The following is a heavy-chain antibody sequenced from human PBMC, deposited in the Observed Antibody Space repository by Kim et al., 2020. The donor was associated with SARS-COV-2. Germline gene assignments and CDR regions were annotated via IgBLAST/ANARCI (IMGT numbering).Heavy chain of an antibody. CDR1: GFTFSSYG. D-gene: IGHD2-2*02. CDR2: ISYDGSNK. J-gene: IGHJ4*02. CDR3: AKDRFGYCSSTSCYIVDY. Sequence: GGSLRLSCAASGFTFSSYGMHWVRQAPGKGLEWVAVISYDGSNKYYADSVKGRFTISRDNSKNTLYLQMNSLRAEDTAVYYCAKDRFGYCSSTSCYIVDYWGQGTLVTVSS. V-gene: IGHV3-30*18.